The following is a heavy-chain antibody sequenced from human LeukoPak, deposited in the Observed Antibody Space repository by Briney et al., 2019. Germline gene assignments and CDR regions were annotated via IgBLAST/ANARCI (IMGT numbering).Heavy chain of an antibody. J-gene: IGHJ6*02. V-gene: IGHV1-2*02. CDR3: ARDFGSGFGELNYYYYGMDV. CDR1: GYTFTGYY. D-gene: IGHD3-10*01. CDR2: INPNSGGT. Sequence: GASVKVSCKASGYTFTGYYMHWVRQAPGRGLEWMGWINPNSGGTNYAQKFQGRVTMTRDTSISTAYMELSRLRSDDTAVYYCARDFGSGFGELNYYYYGMDVWGQGTTVTVSS.